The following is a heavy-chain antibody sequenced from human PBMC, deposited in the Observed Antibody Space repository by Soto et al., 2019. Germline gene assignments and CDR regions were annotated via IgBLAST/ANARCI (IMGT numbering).Heavy chain of an antibody. Sequence: GASVKVSCKASGYTFSGYYIHWLRQAPGQGLEWMGWINPNSGGTNYAQKFQGRVTITADESTSTAYMELSSLRSEDTAVYYCARDRMTAVAGATSDYYYYYGMDVWGQGTTVTVSS. CDR1: GYTFSGYY. CDR3: ARDRMTAVAGATSDYYYYYGMDV. CDR2: INPNSGGT. J-gene: IGHJ6*02. V-gene: IGHV1-2*02. D-gene: IGHD6-19*01.